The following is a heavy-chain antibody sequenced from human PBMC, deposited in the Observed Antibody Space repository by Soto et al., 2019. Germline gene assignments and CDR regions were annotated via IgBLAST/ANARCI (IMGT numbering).Heavy chain of an antibody. CDR1: GFTFSTYA. CDR3: AKDRYGDYGGIDY. V-gene: IGHV3-23*01. J-gene: IGHJ4*02. Sequence: PGGSLRLSCAASGFTFSTYAMIWVRQAPGKGLEWVSVITGSGGSTYYADSVKGRFTISRDTSKNTLFLQMNSLRAEDTAVYYCAKDRYGDYGGIDYWGQGTIVTASS. CDR2: ITGSGGST. D-gene: IGHD4-17*01.